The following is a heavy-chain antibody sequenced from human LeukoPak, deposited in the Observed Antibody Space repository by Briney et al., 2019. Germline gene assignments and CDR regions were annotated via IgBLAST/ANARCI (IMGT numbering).Heavy chain of an antibody. CDR2: IYPGDSDT. J-gene: IGHJ5*02. D-gene: IGHD6-19*01. Sequence: GESLKISCKGSGYSFTSYWIGWVRQMPGKGLEWMGIIYPGDSDTRYSPSFQGQVTISADKSISTAYLQWSSLKASDTAMYYCARQAGRGRAFGIAVAATGWFDPWGQGTLVTVSS. CDR1: GYSFTSYW. V-gene: IGHV5-51*01. CDR3: ARQAGRGRAFGIAVAATGWFDP.